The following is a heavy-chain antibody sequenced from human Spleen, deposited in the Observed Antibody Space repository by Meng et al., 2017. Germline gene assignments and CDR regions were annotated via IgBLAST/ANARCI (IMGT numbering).Heavy chain of an antibody. Sequence: SVKVSCKASGGTFSSYTISWVRQAPGQGLEWMGRIIPILGIANYAQKFQGRVTITADESTSTAYMELSSLRSEDTAVYYCARGTVLRYFDWLLTIDYWGQGTLVTVSS. CDR2: IIPILGIA. CDR3: ARGTVLRYFDWLLTIDY. J-gene: IGHJ4*02. V-gene: IGHV1-69*02. D-gene: IGHD3-9*01. CDR1: GGTFSSYT.